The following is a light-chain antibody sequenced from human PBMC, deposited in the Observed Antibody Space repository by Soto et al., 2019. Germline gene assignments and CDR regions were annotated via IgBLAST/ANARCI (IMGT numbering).Light chain of an antibody. J-gene: IGLJ2*01. CDR2: LNSDGSH. CDR1: SGHSSYS. CDR3: QTWGTGTVV. V-gene: IGLV4-69*01. Sequence: QLVLTQSPSASASLGASVKVTCTLSSGHSSYSIAWHQQQPEKGPRYLMRLNSDGSHTKGDGIPDRFSGSSSGAERYLIISSLQSEDEADYYCQTWGTGTVVFGGGTKLTVL.